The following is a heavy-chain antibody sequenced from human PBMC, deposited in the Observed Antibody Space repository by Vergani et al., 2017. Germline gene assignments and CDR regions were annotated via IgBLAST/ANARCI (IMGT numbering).Heavy chain of an antibody. CDR3: ARDAPKGSAFDI. Sequence: VQLLESGGGLVQPGGSLRLSCAASGFTFSSYSMNWVRQAPGKGLEWVSSISSSSSYIYYADSVKGRSTISRDNAKNSLYLQMNSLRAEDTAVYYCARDAPKGSAFDIWGQGTMVTVSS. CDR1: GFTFSSYS. D-gene: IGHD1-26*01. V-gene: IGHV3-21*01. CDR2: ISSSSSYI. J-gene: IGHJ3*02.